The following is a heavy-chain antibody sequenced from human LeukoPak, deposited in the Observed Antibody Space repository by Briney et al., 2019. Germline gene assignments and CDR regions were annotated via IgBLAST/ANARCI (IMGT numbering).Heavy chain of an antibody. CDR2: INEDGSTT. CDR1: GFTFSSNG. J-gene: IGHJ4*02. D-gene: IGHD1-26*01. Sequence: PGGSLRLSCAASGFTFSSNGMNWVRQAPGKGLVWVSRINEDGSTTTYADSVKGRSTIFRDNAKNTLYLQMNSLRAEDTAVYYCVRDLGGRSGHWGQGTLVTVSS. CDR3: VRDLGGRSGH. V-gene: IGHV3-74*01.